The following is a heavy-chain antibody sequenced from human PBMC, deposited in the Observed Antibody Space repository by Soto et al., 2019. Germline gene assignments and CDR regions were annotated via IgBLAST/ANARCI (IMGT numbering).Heavy chain of an antibody. CDR3: ARAEYTSGWYFMGIDY. D-gene: IGHD6-19*01. CDR1: GFTLSSFA. Sequence: QVQMVESGGGVVQPGKSLRLSCAASGFTLSSFAMHWVRQAPGKGLEWVAVTSSDGSKEYYADSVKGRFTISRDNSKNTLYLQMNSLRDDDTAVFYCARAEYTSGWYFMGIDYWCHGTLVTVSS. CDR2: TSSDGSKE. V-gene: IGHV3-30*04. J-gene: IGHJ4*01.